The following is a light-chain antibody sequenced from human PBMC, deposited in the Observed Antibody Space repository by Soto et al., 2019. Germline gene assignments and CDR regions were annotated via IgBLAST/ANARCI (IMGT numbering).Light chain of an antibody. CDR3: QQFNDYPIT. Sequence: DIQLTQSPSFLSASVGDRVTISCRASQGISNYLGWYQQKPGKAPKLVVNVASTLQSWVPSRFSGSGSGTEFTLTISSLQHEDFANYYCQQFNDYPITFGQGTRLEIK. J-gene: IGKJ5*01. V-gene: IGKV1-9*01. CDR1: QGISNY. CDR2: VAS.